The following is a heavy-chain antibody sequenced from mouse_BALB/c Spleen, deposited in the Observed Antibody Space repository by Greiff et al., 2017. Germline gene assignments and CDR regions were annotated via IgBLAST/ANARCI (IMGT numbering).Heavy chain of an antibody. Sequence: EVQLKQSGAELVRSGASVKLSCTASGFNIKDYYMHWVKQRPEQGLEWIGWIDPENGDTEYAPKFQGKATMTADTSSNTAYLQLSSLTSEDTAVYYCNAHYYGSSFDYWGQGTTLTVSS. CDR2: IDPENGDT. CDR3: NAHYYGSSFDY. CDR1: GFNIKDYY. J-gene: IGHJ2*01. D-gene: IGHD1-1*01. V-gene: IGHV14-4*02.